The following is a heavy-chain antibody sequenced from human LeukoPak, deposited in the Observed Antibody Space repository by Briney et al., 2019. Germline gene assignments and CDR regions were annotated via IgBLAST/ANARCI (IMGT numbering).Heavy chain of an antibody. CDR3: AKGSSWSYYYFYYMDV. Sequence: TGGSLRLSCAASGFTFSSYGMSWVRQAPGKGLEWVSAISGSGGSTYYADSVKGRFTISRDNSENTLYLQINSLRAEDTAIYYCAKGSSWSYYYFYYMDVWGKGTTVTISS. D-gene: IGHD6-13*01. CDR1: GFTFSSYG. CDR2: ISGSGGST. V-gene: IGHV3-23*01. J-gene: IGHJ6*03.